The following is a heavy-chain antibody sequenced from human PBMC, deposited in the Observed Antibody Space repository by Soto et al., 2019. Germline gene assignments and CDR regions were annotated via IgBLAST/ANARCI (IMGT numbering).Heavy chain of an antibody. CDR3: ARVGGYGSSSPDAFDI. Sequence: EVQLVESGGGLVQPGGSLRLSCAASGFTFSSYWMSWVRQAPGKGLEWVSKIKQDGSEKDCVDSVKGRFTISRDNAKNSLYLQMSSLRAEDTAVYFCARVGGYGSSSPDAFDIWGQGTTVTVSS. CDR1: GFTFSSYW. V-gene: IGHV3-7*01. D-gene: IGHD6-13*01. CDR2: IKQDGSEK. J-gene: IGHJ3*02.